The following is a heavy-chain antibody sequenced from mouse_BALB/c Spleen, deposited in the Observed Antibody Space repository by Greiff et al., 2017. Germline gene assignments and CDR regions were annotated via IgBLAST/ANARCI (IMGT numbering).Heavy chain of an antibody. CDR1: GFTFSSYA. J-gene: IGHJ3*01. Sequence: DVMLVESGGGLVKPGGSLKLSCAASGFTFSSYAMSWVRQTPEKRLEWVASISSGGSTYYPDSVKGRFTISRDNARNILYLQMSSLRSEDTAMYYCASDYYGSSWFAYWGQGTLVTVSA. CDR3: ASDYYGSSWFAY. CDR2: ISSGGST. V-gene: IGHV5-6-5*01. D-gene: IGHD1-1*01.